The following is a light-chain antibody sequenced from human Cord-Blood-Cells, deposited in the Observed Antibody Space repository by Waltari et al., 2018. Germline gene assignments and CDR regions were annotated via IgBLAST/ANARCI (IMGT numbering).Light chain of an antibody. CDR1: QSVSSN. CDR2: GAS. J-gene: IGKJ1*01. Sequence: IVMTHSPATLSVSPGERATLTCRASQSVSSNLAWYQQKPGQAPRLLIYGASIRATGIPARFSGSGSGTEFTLTISSLQSEDFAVYYCQQYNNWPRTFGQGTKVEIK. V-gene: IGKV3D-15*01. CDR3: QQYNNWPRT.